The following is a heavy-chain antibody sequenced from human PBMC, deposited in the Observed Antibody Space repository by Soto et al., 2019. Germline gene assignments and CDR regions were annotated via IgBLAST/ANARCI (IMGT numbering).Heavy chain of an antibody. D-gene: IGHD2-2*01. CDR1: GYSISSHNW. J-gene: IGHJ3*02. CDR3: ARSPYADAFDI. Sequence: SETLSLTCDVSGYSISSHNWWGWVRQPPGKGLEWIGYIYYSGNTYYNPSLKSRVAMSVDTSRNQFSLKMSSLTAVDTAVYYCARSPYADAFDIWGQGAMVTVSS. V-gene: IGHV4-28*01. CDR2: IYYSGNT.